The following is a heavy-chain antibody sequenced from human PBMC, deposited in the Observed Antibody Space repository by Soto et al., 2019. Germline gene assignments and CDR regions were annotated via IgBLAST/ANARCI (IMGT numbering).Heavy chain of an antibody. V-gene: IGHV4-28*01. CDR1: GYPISSSNW. D-gene: IGHD1-26*01. CDR3: SRWVGANMRAGY. J-gene: IGHJ4*02. Sequence: SETLSLTCAVSGYPISSSNWWGWVRQPPGRGLEWIGSVYYSGSTYYNSSLESQVTMSADTSKNQFSLKLSSVTAVDTAVYYCSRWVGANMRAGYWGPGIAVTVSS. CDR2: VYYSGST.